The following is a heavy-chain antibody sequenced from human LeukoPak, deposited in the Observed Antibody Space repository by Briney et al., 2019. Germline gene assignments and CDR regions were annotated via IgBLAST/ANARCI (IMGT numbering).Heavy chain of an antibody. D-gene: IGHD2-15*01. CDR3: ARGPRRGYQRHCSGGSCYRTFYFDY. CDR1: GFTFSSYA. Sequence: GSLRLSCAASGFTFSSYAMSWVRRAPGKGLEWIGEINHSGSTNYNPSLKSRVTISVDTSKNQFSLKLSSVTAADTAVYYCARGPRRGYQRHCSGGSCYRTFYFDYWGQGTLVTVSS. V-gene: IGHV4-34*01. CDR2: INHSGST. J-gene: IGHJ4*02.